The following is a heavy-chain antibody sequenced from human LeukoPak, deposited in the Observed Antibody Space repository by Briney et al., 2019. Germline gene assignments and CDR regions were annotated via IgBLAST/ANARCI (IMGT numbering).Heavy chain of an antibody. V-gene: IGHV5-51*01. CDR2: IYPGDSDT. CDR1: GYRFTSYW. CDR3: ARRPSGSGLGFDP. Sequence: GESLKISCKGSGYRFTSYWIGWVRQMPGKGLEWMGIIYPGDSDTRYSPSFQGQVTISADKSIGAAYLQWSSLKASDTAMYYCARRPSGSGLGFDPWGQGTLVTVSS. D-gene: IGHD3-10*01. J-gene: IGHJ5*02.